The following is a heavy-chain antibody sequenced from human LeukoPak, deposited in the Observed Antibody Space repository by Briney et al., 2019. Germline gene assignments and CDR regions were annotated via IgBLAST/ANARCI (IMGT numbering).Heavy chain of an antibody. CDR2: ISSSSSYI. V-gene: IGHV3-21*01. D-gene: IGHD3-22*01. J-gene: IGHJ6*03. CDR3: ARSYYYDSSGYPLYCYYYYMDV. Sequence: GGSLRLSCAASGFTFSSYSMNWVRQAPGKGLEWVSSISSSSSYIYYADSVKGRFTISRDNAKNSLYLQMNSLRAEDTAVYYCARSYYYDSSGYPLYCYYYYMDVWGKGTTVTVSS. CDR1: GFTFSSYS.